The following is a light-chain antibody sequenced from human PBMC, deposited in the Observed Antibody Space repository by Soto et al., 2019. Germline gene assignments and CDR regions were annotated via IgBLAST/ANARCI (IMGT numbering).Light chain of an antibody. Sequence: EIVFTQCPATLYLYKGERATLSCRASQSVSSYLAWYQQKPGQAPRLLIYDASNRATGIPARFSGSGPGTDFTLTISSLEPEDFAVYYCQQRSNWPRTFGPGTKVDIK. J-gene: IGKJ3*01. CDR1: QSVSSY. CDR2: DAS. CDR3: QQRSNWPRT. V-gene: IGKV3-11*01.